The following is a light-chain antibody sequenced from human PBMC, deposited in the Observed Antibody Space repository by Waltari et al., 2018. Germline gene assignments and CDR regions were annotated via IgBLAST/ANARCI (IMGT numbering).Light chain of an antibody. CDR1: QSVSNY. CDR2: DAS. V-gene: IGKV3-11*01. Sequence: EILLTQSPATLSSSPGERATLSCRASQSVSNYLAWYQQKPGQAPRLLISDASNRATGSPARFSGSGSGTDFTLTISSLEPEDFAVYYCQHRRNWQGTFGPGTKVDI. J-gene: IGKJ3*01. CDR3: QHRRNWQGT.